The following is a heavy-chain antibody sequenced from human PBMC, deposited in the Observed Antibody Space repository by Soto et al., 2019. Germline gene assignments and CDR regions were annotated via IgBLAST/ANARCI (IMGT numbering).Heavy chain of an antibody. V-gene: IGHV3-23*01. J-gene: IGHJ4*02. Sequence: EVQLLESGGGLVQPGGSLRLSCAASGFTFSSYAMGWVRQAPGKGLEWVSGISGSGGSKYYADSVNGRFTISRDNSKNTLYLQINSVRAEDTAVDYCAKDLRLAGKTMFDYWGQGSLVTASS. CDR2: ISGSGGSK. CDR1: GFTFSSYA. CDR3: AKDLRLAGKTMFDY. D-gene: IGHD3-9*01.